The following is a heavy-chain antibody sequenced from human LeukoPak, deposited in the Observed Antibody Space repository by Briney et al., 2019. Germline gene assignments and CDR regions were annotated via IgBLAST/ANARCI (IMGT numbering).Heavy chain of an antibody. Sequence: ASVRVSCKASGYTFASYGVSWLRQAPGQGLEWLGWISAYSTNTLYAQSLQGRVTMTADTLTKTAYMDLRSLRSDDTAMYYCARDLTHDYYDSSYAAFDVWGQGTMVTVSS. D-gene: IGHD3-22*01. CDR3: ARDLTHDYYDSSYAAFDV. CDR1: GYTFASYG. J-gene: IGHJ3*01. CDR2: ISAYSTNT. V-gene: IGHV1-18*01.